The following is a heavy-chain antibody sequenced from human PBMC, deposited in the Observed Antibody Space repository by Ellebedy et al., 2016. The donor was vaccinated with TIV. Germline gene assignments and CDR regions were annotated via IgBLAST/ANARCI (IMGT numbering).Heavy chain of an antibody. D-gene: IGHD4-17*01. Sequence: PGGSLRLSCEASGFTFSDYGMQWVRQAPGKGLEWVAVIAHDGSSAYYADSVKGRFTITRDNSKNTMSLQMDSLRGEDTAVYYCAKEATVRKSSYFDYWGQGNLVTVSS. CDR3: AKEATVRKSSYFDY. V-gene: IGHV3-30*18. CDR1: GFTFSDYG. CDR2: IAHDGSSA. J-gene: IGHJ4*02.